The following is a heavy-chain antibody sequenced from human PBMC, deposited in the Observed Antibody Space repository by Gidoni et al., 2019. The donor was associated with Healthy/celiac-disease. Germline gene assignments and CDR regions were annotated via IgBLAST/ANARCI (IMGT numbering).Heavy chain of an antibody. CDR2: ISYDGSNK. D-gene: IGHD1-7*01. CDR1: GFTFSSYG. CDR3: AKDWYNWNYDIPHLDYYYYGMDV. Sequence: QVQLVESGGGVVQPGRSLRLSCAASGFTFSSYGMHWVRQAPGKGLEWVAVISYDGSNKYYADSVKGRFTISRDNSKNTLYLQMNSLRAEDTAVYYCAKDWYNWNYDIPHLDYYYYGMDVWGQGTTVTVSS. J-gene: IGHJ6*02. V-gene: IGHV3-30*18.